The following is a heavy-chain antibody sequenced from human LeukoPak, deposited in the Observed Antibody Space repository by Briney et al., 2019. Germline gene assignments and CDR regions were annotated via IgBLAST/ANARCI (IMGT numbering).Heavy chain of an antibody. CDR1: GFTFSSYA. CDR2: ISSNGGST. V-gene: IGHV3-64*01. D-gene: IGHD3-22*01. J-gene: IGHJ4*02. CDR3: ARWSSGYYYDY. Sequence: TGGSLRLSCAASGFTFSSYAMYWVRQAPGKGLEYVSAISSNGGSTYYANSVKGRFTISRDNSKNTLYLQMGSLRAEDMAVYYCARWSSGYYYDYWGQGTLVTVSS.